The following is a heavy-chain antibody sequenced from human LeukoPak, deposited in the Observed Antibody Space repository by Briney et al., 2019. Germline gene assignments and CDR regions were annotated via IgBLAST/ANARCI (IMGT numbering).Heavy chain of an antibody. CDR1: GFTVSSNY. CDR3: AKESLVVPAGY. D-gene: IGHD2-2*01. CDR2: IYSGGST. J-gene: IGHJ4*02. Sequence: GGSLRLSCAASGFTVSSNYMSWVRQAPGKGLEWVSVIYSGGSTYYADSVKGRFTISRDNSKNTLYLQMNSLRAEDTAVYYCAKESLVVPAGYWGQGTLVTVSS. V-gene: IGHV3-53*01.